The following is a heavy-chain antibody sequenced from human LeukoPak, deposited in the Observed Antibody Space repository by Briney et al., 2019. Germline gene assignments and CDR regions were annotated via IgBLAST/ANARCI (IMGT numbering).Heavy chain of an antibody. V-gene: IGHV3-21*01. CDR1: GFTFSSYA. J-gene: IGHJ6*02. D-gene: IGHD3-10*01. Sequence: GESLTLSCAASGFTFSSYAMGWVRQAPGKGLEWVSSISSSSSYIYYADSAKGRLTISRDNAKNSLYLQMNSLRAEDTAVYYCARDSGARYYGMDVWGQGTTVTVSS. CDR2: ISSSSSYI. CDR3: ARDSGARYYGMDV.